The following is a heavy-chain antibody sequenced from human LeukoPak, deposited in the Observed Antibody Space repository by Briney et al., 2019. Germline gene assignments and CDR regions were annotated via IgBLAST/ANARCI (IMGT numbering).Heavy chain of an antibody. CDR1: GYSFTSYW. CDR3: ARQHGSSWDFDY. J-gene: IGHJ4*02. CDR2: IDPSDSYI. V-gene: IGHV5-10-1*01. Sequence: KPGGSLRLSCKGSGYSFTSYWIGWVRQMPGKGLEWMGRIDPSDSYIKYSPSFQGHVNISADKSISTVYLQWSSLKASDTAMYYCARQHGSSWDFDYWGQGTLVAVSS. D-gene: IGHD6-13*01.